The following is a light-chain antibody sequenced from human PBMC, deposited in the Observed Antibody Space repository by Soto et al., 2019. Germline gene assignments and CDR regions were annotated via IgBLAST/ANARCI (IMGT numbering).Light chain of an antibody. J-gene: IGKJ1*01. CDR2: GAS. V-gene: IGKV3-20*01. Sequence: EIVLTQSQGTLPLSPRERATLSCRASQRVSSYLAWYQQKPGQAPRLLIYGASSRATGIPDRFSGSGSGTDFTLTISRPEPEDCAVYYCQEYANSPRTFGQGTKVEIK. CDR1: QRVSSY. CDR3: QEYANSPRT.